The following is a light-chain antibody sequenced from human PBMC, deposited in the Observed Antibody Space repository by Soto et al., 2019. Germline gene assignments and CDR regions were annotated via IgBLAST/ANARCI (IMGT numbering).Light chain of an antibody. V-gene: IGKV3-20*01. J-gene: IGKJ1*01. CDR1: QSVTTNY. CDR2: AAS. CDR3: QHYGSSVPWT. Sequence: EVVLTQSPGTVSLSPGERATLSCRASQSVTTNYLAWYQQKPGQAPRLLIYAASSRATGIPDRFGGSGSGTDFTLSISRVESEDFAVYYCQHYGSSVPWTFGQGTKVEIK.